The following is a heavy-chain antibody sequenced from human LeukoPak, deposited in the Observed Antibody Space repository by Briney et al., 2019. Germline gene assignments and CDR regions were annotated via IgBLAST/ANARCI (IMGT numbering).Heavy chain of an antibody. CDR1: GYTFSRYW. D-gene: IGHD4-17*01. Sequence: PGGSLRLSCAASGYTFSRYWMHWVRQAPGKGLVWVSRINSDGSSTSYADSVKGRFTISRDNAKNTLYLQMNSLRAEDTAVYYCARDQHGDYVFDYWGQGTLVTVSS. CDR3: ARDQHGDYVFDY. V-gene: IGHV3-74*01. CDR2: INSDGSST. J-gene: IGHJ4*02.